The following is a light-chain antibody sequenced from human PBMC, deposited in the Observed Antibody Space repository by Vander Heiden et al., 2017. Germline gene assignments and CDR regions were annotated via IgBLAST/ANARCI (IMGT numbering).Light chain of an antibody. J-gene: IGKJ2*01. CDR1: QSISSW. CDR2: RAS. V-gene: IGKV1-5*03. CDR3: QQYNSYSRT. Sequence: QLTQSPPTLSASVGDRVTITCRASQSISSWLAWYQQKPGKAPKLLIYRASSLESGVPSRFSGRGSGTEFTLTISSLQADDFATYYCQQYNSYSRTFGQGTRLEIK.